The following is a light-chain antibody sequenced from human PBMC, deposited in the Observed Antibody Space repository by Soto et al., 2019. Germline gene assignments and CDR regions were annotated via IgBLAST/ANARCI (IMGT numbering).Light chain of an antibody. J-gene: IGKJ1*01. CDR2: KAS. CDR1: QSIGSW. V-gene: IGKV1-5*03. CDR3: QQYNSSPWT. Sequence: DIQMTQSPSTLSASVGDRVTITCRASQSIGSWLAWYQQKPGKAPKLLIYKASNLESGVPPRFSGSGSGTDFTLSISSLQPDDFAIYYCQQYNSSPWTFGQGTKVEIK.